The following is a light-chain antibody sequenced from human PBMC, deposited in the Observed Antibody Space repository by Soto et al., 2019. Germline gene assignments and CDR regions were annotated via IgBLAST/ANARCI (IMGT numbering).Light chain of an antibody. CDR3: SSFVHGTSYV. J-gene: IGLJ1*01. CDR2: DVT. Sequence: QSALTQAPSASGSPGQSVTISCAGTSNDVGHFNYVSWYQHHPGKAPKLIIYDVTKRPSGVPDRFSGSKSGNTAYLTVSGLQAEDEADYFCSSFVHGTSYVFGTGTKVTVL. CDR1: SNDVGHFNY. V-gene: IGLV2-8*01.